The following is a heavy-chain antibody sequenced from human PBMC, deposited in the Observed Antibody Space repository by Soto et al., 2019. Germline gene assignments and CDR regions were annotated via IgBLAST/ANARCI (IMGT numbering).Heavy chain of an antibody. CDR2: LNAGNAVT. V-gene: IGHV1-3*01. CDR3: ARAGGVVPAAQRGRRITDHYYYYMDV. Sequence: ASVKVSCKASGYSFTSYAVHWVRQAPGQRLEWMGWLNAGNAVTKYSQKFQGRVTITSDASASTAYMELRSLRSDDTAVYYCARAGGVVPAAQRGRRITDHYYYYMDVWGKGTTVTVSS. J-gene: IGHJ6*03. CDR1: GYSFTSYA. D-gene: IGHD2-2*01.